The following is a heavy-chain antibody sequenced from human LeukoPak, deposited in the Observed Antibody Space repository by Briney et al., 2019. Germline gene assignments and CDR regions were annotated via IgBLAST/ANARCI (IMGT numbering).Heavy chain of an antibody. Sequence: PGGSPRLSCAASGFTFSSYGMHWVRQAPGKGLEWVAVIWYDGSNKYYADSVKGRFTISRDNSKNTLYLQMNSLRAEDTAVYYCARDLTPLAAAGLIDYWGQGTLVTVPS. CDR1: GFTFSSYG. V-gene: IGHV3-33*01. D-gene: IGHD6-13*01. CDR3: ARDLTPLAAAGLIDY. CDR2: IWYDGSNK. J-gene: IGHJ4*02.